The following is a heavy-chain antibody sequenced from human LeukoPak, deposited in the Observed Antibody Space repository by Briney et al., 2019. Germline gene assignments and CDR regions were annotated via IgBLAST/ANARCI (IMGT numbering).Heavy chain of an antibody. J-gene: IGHJ4*02. CDR2: ISGSGGST. Sequence: GGSLRLSCAASGFTFSSYAMSWVRQAPGKGLEWVSAISGSGGSTYYADSVKGRFTISRDNAKNSLYLQMNSLRAEDTAVYYCARDSEYYDSSGALDYWGQGTLVTVSS. V-gene: IGHV3-23*01. CDR1: GFTFSSYA. CDR3: ARDSEYYDSSGALDY. D-gene: IGHD3-22*01.